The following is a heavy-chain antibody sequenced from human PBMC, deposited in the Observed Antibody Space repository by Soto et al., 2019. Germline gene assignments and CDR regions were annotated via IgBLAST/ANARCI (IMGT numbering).Heavy chain of an antibody. CDR2: IYHSGST. CDR3: ARDYQQLVLDYYYGMDV. J-gene: IGHJ6*02. CDR1: GGSISSSNW. V-gene: IGHV4-4*02. D-gene: IGHD6-13*01. Sequence: PSETLSLTCAVSGGSISSSNWWSWVRQPPGKGLEWIGEIYHSGSTNYNPSLKSRVTISVDTSKNQFSLQLNSVTPEDTAVYYCARDYQQLVLDYYYGMDVWGQGTTVTVSS.